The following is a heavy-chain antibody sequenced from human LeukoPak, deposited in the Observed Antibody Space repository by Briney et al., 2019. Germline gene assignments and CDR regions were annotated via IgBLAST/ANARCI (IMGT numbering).Heavy chain of an antibody. CDR2: INHIGST. V-gene: IGHV4-34*01. J-gene: IGHJ4*02. Sequence: PSETLSLTCAVYGGSFTCYYWSWIRQPPGNGLGWIGEINHIGSTNYNPSLKSPGTISVDTCKNEFSLKLSAVTAADTAVYYCARQVVGFLWGLGPFDYWGQGTLVTVSS. CDR3: ARQVVGFLWGLGPFDY. D-gene: IGHD2-21*01. CDR1: GGSFTCYY.